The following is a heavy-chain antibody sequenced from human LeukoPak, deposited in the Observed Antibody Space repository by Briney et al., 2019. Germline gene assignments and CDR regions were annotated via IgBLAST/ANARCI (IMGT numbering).Heavy chain of an antibody. V-gene: IGHV4-59*01. CDR1: GGXISSYY. J-gene: IGHJ6*02. CDR2: MYYSGNT. Sequence: SETLSLTCTVSGGXISSYYCTWIRQPPGKGLEWIGYMYYSGNTNYNPSLKNRVTISVDTSKNQFSLKLSSVTAADTAVYYCARGPPDYYYGMDVWGQGTTVTVS. D-gene: IGHD1-14*01. CDR3: ARGPPDYYYGMDV.